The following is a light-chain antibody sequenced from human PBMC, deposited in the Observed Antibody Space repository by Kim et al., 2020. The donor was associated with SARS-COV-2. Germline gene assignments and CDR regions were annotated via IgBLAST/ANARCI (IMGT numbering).Light chain of an antibody. Sequence: GTLSLSPVDRATLSCRASQGVSNYLAWYQQKPGQAPRLLIYEASKRAAGIPARFSGSGSGTDFTLTISRLEPGDSAVYFCQQRGSFGQGTRLEIK. CDR1: QGVSNY. V-gene: IGKV3-11*01. J-gene: IGKJ5*01. CDR2: EAS. CDR3: QQRGS.